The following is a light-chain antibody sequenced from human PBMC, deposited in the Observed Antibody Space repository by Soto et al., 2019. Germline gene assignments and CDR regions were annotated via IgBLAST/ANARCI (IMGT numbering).Light chain of an antibody. V-gene: IGLV2-8*01. CDR1: SSDVGSYNY. CDR2: EVS. CDR3: SSYAGSHNFVV. J-gene: IGLJ2*01. Sequence: QSVLTQPPSASGSPGQSVTISCTGTSSDVGSYNYVSWYQQHPGKAPKLMIWEVSKRPSGVPDRFSGSKYGNTASLTVSGLQAEDEADYYGSSYAGSHNFVVFGGGTKLTVL.